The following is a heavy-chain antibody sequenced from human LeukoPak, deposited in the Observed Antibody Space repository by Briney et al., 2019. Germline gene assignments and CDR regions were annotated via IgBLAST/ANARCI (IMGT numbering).Heavy chain of an antibody. Sequence: PSQTLSLTCTVSGGSISSGSYYWSWIRQPAGKGLEWIGRIYTSGSTNYNPSLKGRVTISVDTSKNQFSLKLSSETAADTAVYYCARVIAAAGKMFYYYYMDVWGKGTTVTISS. V-gene: IGHV4-61*02. CDR3: ARVIAAAGKMFYYYYMDV. J-gene: IGHJ6*03. CDR1: GGSISSGSYY. CDR2: IYTSGST. D-gene: IGHD6-13*01.